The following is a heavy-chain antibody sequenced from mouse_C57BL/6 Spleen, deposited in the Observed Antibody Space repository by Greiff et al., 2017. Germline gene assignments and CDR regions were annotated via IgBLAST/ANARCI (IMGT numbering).Heavy chain of an antibody. CDR3: AWGMDSRGGDFDY. D-gene: IGHD2-3*01. V-gene: IGHV1-82*01. Sequence: VQLQQSGPELVKPGASVKISCKASGYAFSSSWMNWVKQRPGKGLEWIGRIYPGDGDTNYNGKFKGTATLTADKSSSTAYMQLSSLTSEDSAVYCGAWGMDSRGGDFDYWGQGTTLTVAS. CDR2: IYPGDGDT. J-gene: IGHJ2*01. CDR1: GYAFSSSW.